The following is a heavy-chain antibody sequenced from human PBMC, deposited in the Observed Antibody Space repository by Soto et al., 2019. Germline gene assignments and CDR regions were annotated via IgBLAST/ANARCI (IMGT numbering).Heavy chain of an antibody. CDR1: CTYIRRSY. CDR2: IYTSGST. Sequence: SLAGTVSCTYIRRSYWSCIRQPSGKGLEWIGRIYTSGSTNYNPSLKSRVTMSVDTSKNQFSLKLSSVTAADTAVYYCARGYRYDSSGELDYWGQGTLVTVSS. J-gene: IGHJ4*02. D-gene: IGHD3-22*01. V-gene: IGHV4-4*07. CDR3: ARGYRYDSSGELDY.